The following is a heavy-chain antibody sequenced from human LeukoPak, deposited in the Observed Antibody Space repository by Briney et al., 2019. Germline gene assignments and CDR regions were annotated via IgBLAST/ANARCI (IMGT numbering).Heavy chain of an antibody. J-gene: IGHJ5*02. D-gene: IGHD3-22*01. V-gene: IGHV3-7*01. CDR3: ASYGSSGYFDP. Sequence: GGSLRLSCAASGFTFSSSWMTWVRQAPGKGLEWVASINQDGGEIHYVDSVKGRFTISRDNAKNSLYLQMNSLRAEDTAVYYCASYGSSGYFDPWGQGTLVTVSS. CDR2: INQDGGEI. CDR1: GFTFSSSW.